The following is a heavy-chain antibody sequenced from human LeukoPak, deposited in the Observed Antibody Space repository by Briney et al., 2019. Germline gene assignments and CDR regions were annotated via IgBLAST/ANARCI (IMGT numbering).Heavy chain of an antibody. J-gene: IGHJ4*02. CDR1: GFTFSSYA. CDR3: AKDSSQLMQWLVPYYFDY. D-gene: IGHD6-19*01. Sequence: GGSLRLSCAASGFTFSSYAMSWVRQAPGKGLEWVSAISGSGGSTYYADSVKGRFSISRDNSKNTLYLQMNNLRAEDTAVYYCAKDSSQLMQWLVPYYFDYWGQGTLVTVSS. V-gene: IGHV3-23*01. CDR2: ISGSGGST.